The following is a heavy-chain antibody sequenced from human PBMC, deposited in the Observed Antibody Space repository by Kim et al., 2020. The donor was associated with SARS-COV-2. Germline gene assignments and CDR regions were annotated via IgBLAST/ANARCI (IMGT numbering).Heavy chain of an antibody. CDR1: GFTFTNYW. Sequence: GGSLRLSCAASGFTFTNYWMTWVRQAPGKGLEWLANIKQDGSVKYYVDSLKGRFTISRDNPNNSLYLQMNSLRAEDTALYYCARIGYSSSSLDYWGQGTLLTVSS. D-gene: IGHD6-6*01. V-gene: IGHV3-7*01. J-gene: IGHJ4*02. CDR3: ARIGYSSSSLDY. CDR2: IKQDGSVK.